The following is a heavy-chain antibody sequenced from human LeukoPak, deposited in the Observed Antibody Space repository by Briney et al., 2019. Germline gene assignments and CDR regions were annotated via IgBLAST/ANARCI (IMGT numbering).Heavy chain of an antibody. V-gene: IGHV3-74*01. D-gene: IGHD1-1*01. CDR1: GFTFSSYW. CDR3: ARDKYID. Sequence: GGSLRLSCAASGFTFSSYWMYWVRQAPGKGLVWVSRMNTDGSSTDYEDSVKGRFSVSRDNAKNTLYLQINSLRAEDTAVYYCARDKYIDWGQGNLVTV. CDR2: MNTDGSST. J-gene: IGHJ4*02.